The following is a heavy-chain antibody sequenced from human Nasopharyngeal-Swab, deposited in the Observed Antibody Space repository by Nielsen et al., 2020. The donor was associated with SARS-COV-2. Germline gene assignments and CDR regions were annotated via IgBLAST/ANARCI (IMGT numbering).Heavy chain of an antibody. CDR2: FSYTGIT. D-gene: IGHD1-26*01. Sequence: SETLSLTCTVSGGSISSGSIRSYYWSWIRQPPGKGLEWLGYFSYTGITKYNPSLKSRVTMSVDMSKNQFSLKLTSVAAADTAVYYCAREVVGGLVDSWGQGTLVTVSS. V-gene: IGHV4-61*01. CDR1: GGSISSGSIRSYY. J-gene: IGHJ4*02. CDR3: AREVVGGLVDS.